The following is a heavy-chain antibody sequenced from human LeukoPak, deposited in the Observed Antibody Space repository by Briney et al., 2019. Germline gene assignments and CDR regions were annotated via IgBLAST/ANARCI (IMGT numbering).Heavy chain of an antibody. CDR3: ARVSYDILTGSIPWFDP. CDR1: GGSISSYY. D-gene: IGHD3-9*01. V-gene: IGHV4-59*01. CDR2: IYYSGST. J-gene: IGHJ5*02. Sequence: SETLSLTCTVSGGSISSYYGSWIRQPPGKGLEWIGYIYYSGSTNYNPSLKSRVTISVDTSKNQFSLKLSSVTAADRAVYYCARVSYDILTGSIPWFDPWGQGTLVTVSS.